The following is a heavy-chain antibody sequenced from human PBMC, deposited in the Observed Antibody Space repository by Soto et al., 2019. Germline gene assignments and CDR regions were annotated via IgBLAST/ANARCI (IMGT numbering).Heavy chain of an antibody. J-gene: IGHJ4*02. CDR2: INPSGGST. Sequence: ASVKVSCKASGYTFTSYYMHWVRQAPGQGLEWMGIINPSGGSTSYAQKFQGRVTMTRDTSTSTVYMELSSLRSEDTAVYYCARDHSGRVAVAGTGFDYWGQGTLVTVSS. D-gene: IGHD6-19*01. V-gene: IGHV1-46*03. CDR1: GYTFTSYY. CDR3: ARDHSGRVAVAGTGFDY.